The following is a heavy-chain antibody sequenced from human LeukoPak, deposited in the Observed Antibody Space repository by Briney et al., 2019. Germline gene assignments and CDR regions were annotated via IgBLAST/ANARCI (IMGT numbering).Heavy chain of an antibody. V-gene: IGHV3-48*01. CDR3: AREKYDSSGYPAGYFDY. Sequence: RGSLRPSRAASGFTFSRYSMNWVRQAPGKGLEWDSYISGSSSAIYYADSVNGRFTISRDNAKNSLYLQMNSLRAEDTAVYYCAREKYDSSGYPAGYFDYWGQGTLVTVSS. J-gene: IGHJ4*02. CDR2: ISGSSSAI. CDR1: GFTFSRYS. D-gene: IGHD3-22*01.